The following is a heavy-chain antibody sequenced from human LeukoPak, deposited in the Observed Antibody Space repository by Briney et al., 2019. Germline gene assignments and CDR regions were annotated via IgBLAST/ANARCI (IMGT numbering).Heavy chain of an antibody. CDR1: GFSFSGHW. CDR3: ARGPNSNWSGLDF. V-gene: IGHV3-74*01. J-gene: IGHJ4*02. D-gene: IGHD6-6*01. CDR2: ISPTGSTT. Sequence: PGGSLRPSCTASGFSFSGHWMHRARQLPGKGLVWVSRISPTGSTTSYADSVKGRFTVSRDNAKNTLYLQVNNLRAEDTAVYYCARGPNSNWSGLDFWGQGTLLTVSS.